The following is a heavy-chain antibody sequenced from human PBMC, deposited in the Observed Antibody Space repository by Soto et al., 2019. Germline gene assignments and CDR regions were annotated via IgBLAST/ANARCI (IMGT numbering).Heavy chain of an antibody. V-gene: IGHV3-30-3*01. Sequence: SLRLSCAASGFTFSSYAMHWVRQAPGKGLEWVAVISYDGSNKYYADSVKGRFTISRDNSKNTLYLQMNSLRAEDTAVYYCARDGSGYDRPFFDYWGQGTLVTVS. CDR3: ARDGSGYDRPFFDY. CDR1: GFTFSSYA. CDR2: ISYDGSNK. J-gene: IGHJ4*02. D-gene: IGHD5-12*01.